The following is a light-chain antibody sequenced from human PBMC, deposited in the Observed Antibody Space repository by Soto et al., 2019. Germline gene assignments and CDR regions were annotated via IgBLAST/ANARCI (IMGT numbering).Light chain of an antibody. V-gene: IGLV1-51*01. CDR3: GTWDSGLSIGV. CDR1: SSDIGNNY. CDR2: DND. J-gene: IGLJ1*01. Sequence: QSVLTQPPAVSAAPGQRGTSSCSGSSSDIGNNYVSWYQHLPGTAPKLLIYDNDERPSGIPDRFSGSKSGTSATLGITGLQTGDEADYYCGTWDSGLSIGVFGTGPKVTAL.